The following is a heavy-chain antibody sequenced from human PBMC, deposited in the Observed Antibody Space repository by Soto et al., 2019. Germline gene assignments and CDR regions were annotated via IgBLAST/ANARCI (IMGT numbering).Heavy chain of an antibody. Sequence: GASVKVSCKASGYTFTSYPMHWVRQAPGQRLEWMGWINGGNSNTRYSQQFQGRVTITRDTSASTAYMELSSLRSEDTAVYYCATPNDYGDYRYFVYWGQGTLVTVSS. CDR2: INGGNSNT. V-gene: IGHV1-3*01. CDR1: GYTFTSYP. CDR3: ATPNDYGDYRYFVY. J-gene: IGHJ4*02. D-gene: IGHD4-17*01.